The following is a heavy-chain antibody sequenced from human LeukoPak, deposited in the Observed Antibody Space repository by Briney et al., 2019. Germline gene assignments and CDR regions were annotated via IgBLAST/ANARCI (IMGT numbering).Heavy chain of an antibody. Sequence: ASVTVSCKASGYTFTSYGNSWVRQAPGQGLERMGWISAYNGNTNYAQKPQGRVTMTTDTSTSTAYMELRSLRSDDTAVYYCARARGIVVVPAAILPQNWFDHWGQGTLVTVSS. CDR3: ARARGIVVVPAAILPQNWFDH. J-gene: IGHJ5*02. CDR1: GYTFTSYG. CDR2: ISAYNGNT. D-gene: IGHD2-2*02. V-gene: IGHV1-18*01.